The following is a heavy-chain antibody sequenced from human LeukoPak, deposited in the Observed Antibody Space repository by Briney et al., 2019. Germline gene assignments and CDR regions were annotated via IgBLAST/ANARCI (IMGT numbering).Heavy chain of an antibody. J-gene: IGHJ4*02. D-gene: IGHD3-22*01. V-gene: IGHV3-23*01. CDR1: GFTFSSYA. CDR2: ISGSGGST. CDR3: AKEGKYCYDSSGYITDFDY. Sequence: GGSLRLSCAASGFTFSSYAMSWVRQAPGKGLEWDSAISGSGGSTYYADSVKGRFTISRDNSKNTLYLQMNSLRAEDTAVYYCAKEGKYCYDSSGYITDFDYWGQGTLVTVSS.